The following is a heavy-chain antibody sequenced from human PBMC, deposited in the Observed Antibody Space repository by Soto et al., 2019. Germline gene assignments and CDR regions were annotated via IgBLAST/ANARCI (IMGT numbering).Heavy chain of an antibody. CDR2: IKSKTDGGTT. Sequence: GGSLRLSCAASGFTFSNAWMSWVRQAPGKGLEWVGRIKSKTDGGTTDYAAPVKGRFTISKDDSKNTLYLQMNSLKTEDTAVYYCTTDRSGRYFDWLLSEGIDYWGQGTLVTVSS. V-gene: IGHV3-15*01. CDR1: GFTFSNAW. J-gene: IGHJ4*02. CDR3: TTDRSGRYFDWLLSEGIDY. D-gene: IGHD3-9*01.